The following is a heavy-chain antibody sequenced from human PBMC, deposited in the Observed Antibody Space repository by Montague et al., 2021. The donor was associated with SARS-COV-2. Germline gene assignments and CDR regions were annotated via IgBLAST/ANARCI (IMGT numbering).Heavy chain of an antibody. CDR3: ARDLLPPRTAIKTNFFGLDV. V-gene: IGHV4-39*07. D-gene: IGHD2-21*02. CDR2: IYYSGTT. J-gene: IGHJ6*02. Sequence: SETLSLTCTVSGGSISSSDSYWGWIRQPPGKGLEWIGNIYYSGTTYYNPSLKSRITMAVDTSKNQFSLNLSSVTAADTAVYFCARDLLPPRTAIKTNFFGLDVWGQGTTVIVSS. CDR1: GGSISSSDSY.